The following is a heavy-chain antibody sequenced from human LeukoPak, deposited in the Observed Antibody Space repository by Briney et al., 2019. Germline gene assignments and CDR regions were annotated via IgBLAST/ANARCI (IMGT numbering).Heavy chain of an antibody. CDR3: AKHYSMSY. J-gene: IGHJ4*02. D-gene: IGHD6-13*01. CDR2: TYDRSNWYN. Sequence: SQTLSLTCAISGVSVSYNTTAWNWTRQSPSRGVEWLGKTYDRSNWYNEYAVSVRSRININPDTSKNQFSLQLNSVTPEDTAVYYCAKHYSMSYWGQGILVTVSS. CDR1: GVSVSYNTTA. V-gene: IGHV6-1*01.